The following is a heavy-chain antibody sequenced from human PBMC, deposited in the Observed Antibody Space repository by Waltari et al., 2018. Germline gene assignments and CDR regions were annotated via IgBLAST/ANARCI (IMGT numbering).Heavy chain of an antibody. D-gene: IGHD4-17*01. CDR3: ARRGLYYGNYEGVFQH. Sequence: QVQLQESGPGLVKPSETLSLTCAVSGYSISSGYYWGWIRQPPGKGLEWIGSIYHSGSTYYNPALKSRFTISVDTSKNQFSLKLSSVTAADTAVYYCARRGLYYGNYEGVFQHWGQGTLVTVSS. CDR2: IYHSGST. J-gene: IGHJ1*01. V-gene: IGHV4-38-2*01. CDR1: GYSISSGYY.